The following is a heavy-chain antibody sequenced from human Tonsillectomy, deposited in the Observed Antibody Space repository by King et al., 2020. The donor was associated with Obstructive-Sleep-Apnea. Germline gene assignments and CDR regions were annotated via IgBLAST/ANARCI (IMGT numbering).Heavy chain of an antibody. J-gene: IGHJ2*01. CDR3: SRRLDDCRYWYFDL. CDR2: IDPGDSYT. Sequence: GQLVQSGAEVKKPGESLRISCQGSGYSFTSYWITWVRQMPGKGLEWMGWIDPGDSYTNYSPSFQGHVTISADKSISTAYLQWSSLEASDTAMYYCSRRLDDCRYWYFDLWGRGTLVTVSS. CDR1: GYSFTSYW. V-gene: IGHV5-10-1*03. D-gene: IGHD2-21*02.